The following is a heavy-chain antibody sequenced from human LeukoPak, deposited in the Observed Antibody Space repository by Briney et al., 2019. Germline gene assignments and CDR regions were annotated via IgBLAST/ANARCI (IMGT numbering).Heavy chain of an antibody. Sequence: SETLSLTCAVYGGSFSGYYWSWIRQPPGKGLEWIGEINHSGSTNYDPSLKSRVTISVDTSKNQFSLKLSSVTAADTAVYYCARGDPNCSGGSCHLNWFDPWGQGTLVTVSS. V-gene: IGHV4-34*01. CDR1: GGSFSGYY. D-gene: IGHD2-15*01. CDR2: INHSGST. CDR3: ARGDPNCSGGSCHLNWFDP. J-gene: IGHJ5*02.